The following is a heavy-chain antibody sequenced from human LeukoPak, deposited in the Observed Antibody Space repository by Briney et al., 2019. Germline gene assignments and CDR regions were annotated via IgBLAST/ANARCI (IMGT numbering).Heavy chain of an antibody. Sequence: ASVKDSCKATVYTYLGYFMHWVRQPPGKGLEWMGRINPNSGGTNYAQKFQGRVTMTRDTSISTAYMELSRLRSDDTAVYYCALTYYDFWSGYRTDLDYWGQGTLVTVSS. CDR3: ALTYYDFWSGYRTDLDY. CDR1: VYTYLGYF. CDR2: INPNSGGT. J-gene: IGHJ4*02. D-gene: IGHD3-3*01. V-gene: IGHV1-2*02.